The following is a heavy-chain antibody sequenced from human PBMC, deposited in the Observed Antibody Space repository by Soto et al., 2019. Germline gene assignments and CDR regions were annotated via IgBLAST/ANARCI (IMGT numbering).Heavy chain of an antibody. V-gene: IGHV1-18*01. Sequence: ASVKVSCKASGYTFTSYGISWVRQAPGQGLEWIGWISAYNGNTNYAQKLQGRVTMTTDTSTSTVYMELRSLRSDDTAVYYCARVVYYVILTGYYTYYYYGMDVWGQGTTVTVSS. CDR1: GYTFTSYG. J-gene: IGHJ6*02. CDR3: ARVVYYVILTGYYTYYYYGMDV. D-gene: IGHD3-9*01. CDR2: ISAYNGNT.